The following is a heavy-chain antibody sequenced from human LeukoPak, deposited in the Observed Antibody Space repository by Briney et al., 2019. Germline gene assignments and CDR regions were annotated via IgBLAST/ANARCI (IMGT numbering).Heavy chain of an antibody. J-gene: IGHJ3*01. D-gene: IGHD1-14*01. Sequence: APVKVSCKTSGNTFSSNIINWVRQAPGQRLDWMGWINAGNGNTKYSEKFQGRVTITRDTSASTVYMEMSSLRSEDTAVYYCARERPTTTAFHVWGQGTMVTVS. V-gene: IGHV1-3*01. CDR3: ARERPTTTAFHV. CDR2: INAGNGNT. CDR1: GNTFSSNI.